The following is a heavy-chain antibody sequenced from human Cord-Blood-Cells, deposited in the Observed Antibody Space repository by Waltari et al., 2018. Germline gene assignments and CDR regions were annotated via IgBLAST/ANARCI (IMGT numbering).Heavy chain of an antibody. J-gene: IGHJ4*02. Sequence: EVQLVESGGGLVQPGGSLRLSCAASGFTFSSYWMSWVRQAPGKGREWVANKKQDGSEKYYVYSVKGRFTISRDNAKNSLDLQMNSLRAEDTAVYYWARGGGADYWGQGTLVTVSS. V-gene: IGHV3-7*04. CDR1: GFTFSSYW. D-gene: IGHD3-16*01. CDR3: ARGGGADY. CDR2: KKQDGSEK.